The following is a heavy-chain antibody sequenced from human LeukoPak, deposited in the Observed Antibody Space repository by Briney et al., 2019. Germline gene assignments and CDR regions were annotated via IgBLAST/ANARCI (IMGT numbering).Heavy chain of an antibody. CDR2: VFYSGTT. CDR3: ARLAAIRGVVFIDD. J-gene: IGHJ4*02. Sequence: SETLSLTCTVSGGSISSDSYYWGWIRRPPGKGLELIGTVFYSGTTYYNPSLRSRLTISVDTSKNQFSLRLTSVTAADTTVYYCARLAAIRGVVFIDDWGQGALVTVSS. V-gene: IGHV4-39*01. CDR1: GGSISSDSYY. D-gene: IGHD3-10*01.